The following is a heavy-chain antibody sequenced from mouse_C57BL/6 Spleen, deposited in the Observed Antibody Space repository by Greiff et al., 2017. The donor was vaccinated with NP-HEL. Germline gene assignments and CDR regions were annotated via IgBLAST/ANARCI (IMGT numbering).Heavy chain of an antibody. Sequence: QVQLKQPGTELVKPGASVKLSCKASGYTFTSYWMHWVKQRPGQGLEWIGNINPSNGGTNYNEKFKSKATLTVDKSSSTAYMQLSSLTSEDAAVYYCARGGLYYGYDDYLDYWGQGTTLTVSS. V-gene: IGHV1-53*01. J-gene: IGHJ2*01. CDR3: ARGGLYYGYDDYLDY. D-gene: IGHD2-2*01. CDR1: GYTFTSYW. CDR2: INPSNGGT.